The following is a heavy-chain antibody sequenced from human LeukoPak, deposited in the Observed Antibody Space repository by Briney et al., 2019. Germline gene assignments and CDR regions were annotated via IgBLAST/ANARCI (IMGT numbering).Heavy chain of an antibody. CDR3: ANQGNSGSYFFDY. Sequence: GASVKVSCKASGYTFTGYYMHWVRQAPGQGLEWMGWINPNSGGTNYAQKFQGRVTMTRDTSISTAYMELSRLRSDDTAVYYCANQGNSGSYFFDYWGQGTLVTVSS. D-gene: IGHD1-26*01. CDR1: GYTFTGYY. CDR2: INPNSGGT. J-gene: IGHJ4*02. V-gene: IGHV1-2*02.